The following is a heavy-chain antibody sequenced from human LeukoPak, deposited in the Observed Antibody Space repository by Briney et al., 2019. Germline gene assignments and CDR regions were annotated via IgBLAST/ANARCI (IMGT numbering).Heavy chain of an antibody. V-gene: IGHV4-38-2*01. CDR1: AVSINGGYY. J-gene: IGHJ4*02. D-gene: IGHD3-22*01. CDR2: VYHSGST. CDR3: ARLGSGYSYFDY. Sequence: PSETLSLTCAVSAVSINGGYYWGWIRQPPGRGLEWIGTVYHSGSTYYNPSLKSRVTMSVDTSKNQFSLKVYSVTAADTAVYYCARLGSGYSYFDYWGQGTLVTVSS.